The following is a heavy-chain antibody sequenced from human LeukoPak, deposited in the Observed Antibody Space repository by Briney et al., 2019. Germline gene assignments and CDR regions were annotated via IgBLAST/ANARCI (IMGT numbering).Heavy chain of an antibody. CDR3: TRSTEDGDYGP. Sequence: GGSLRLSCAASGFTFSSYSMNWVRQAPGEGLEWVSSISSSSSYIYYADSVKGRFTISRDNAKNSLYLQMNSLRAEDTAVYYCTRSTEDGDYGPWGQGTLVTVSS. CDR2: ISSSSSYI. J-gene: IGHJ5*02. V-gene: IGHV3-21*01. D-gene: IGHD4-17*01. CDR1: GFTFSSYS.